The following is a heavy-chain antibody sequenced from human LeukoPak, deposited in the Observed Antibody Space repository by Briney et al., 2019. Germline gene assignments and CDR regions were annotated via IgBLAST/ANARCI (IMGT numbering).Heavy chain of an antibody. J-gene: IGHJ6*02. D-gene: IGHD4-17*01. Sequence: PGGSLRLSCAAPGFTFTSHAMHRVRQAPAKGLQWVALITYDGSNKYYADSVNGRFTISRDNSKNTLYLQMNSLRAEDTAVYYCAKDSRRFSYGDYVPPHYYYYYGMDVWGQGTTVTVSS. CDR3: AKDSRRFSYGDYVPPHYYYYYGMDV. CDR2: ITYDGSNK. CDR1: GFTFTSHA. V-gene: IGHV3-30*18.